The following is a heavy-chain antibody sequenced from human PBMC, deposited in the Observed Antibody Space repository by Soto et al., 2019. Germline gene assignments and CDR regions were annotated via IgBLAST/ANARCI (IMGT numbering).Heavy chain of an antibody. CDR2: ISSSGSTI. CDR1: GFTFSDYY. D-gene: IGHD3-9*01. CDR3: ARDYDIFAY. V-gene: IGHV3-11*01. J-gene: IGHJ4*02. Sequence: GGSLRLSCAASGFTFSDYYMSWIRQAPGKGLEWVSYISSSGSTIYYTDSVKGRFTISRDNAKDSLYLEMDSLRAEDTAVYYCARDYDIFAYWGRGTLVTVSS.